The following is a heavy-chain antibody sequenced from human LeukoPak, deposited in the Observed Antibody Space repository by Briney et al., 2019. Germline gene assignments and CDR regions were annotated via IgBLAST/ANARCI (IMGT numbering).Heavy chain of an antibody. CDR1: GGSISSSSYY. D-gene: IGHD3-22*01. CDR2: IYYSGST. Sequence: SETLSLTCTVSGGSISSSSYYWGWIRQPPGKGLEWIGIIYYSGSTYYNPSLKSRVTISVDTSKNQFSLKLSSVTAADTAVYYCARVNTYYYDSSGYYLDYWGQGTLVTVSS. CDR3: ARVNTYYYDSSGYYLDY. V-gene: IGHV4-39*07. J-gene: IGHJ4*02.